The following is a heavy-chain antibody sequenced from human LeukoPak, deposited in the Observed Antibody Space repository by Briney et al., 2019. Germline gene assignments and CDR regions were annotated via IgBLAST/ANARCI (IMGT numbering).Heavy chain of an antibody. CDR3: ATGYVLRFLEWLGGWFDP. Sequence: ASVKVSCKASGGTFSSYAISWVRQAPGQGLEWMGGIIPIFGTANYAQKFQGRVTITADESTSTAYMELSSLRSEDTAVYYCATGYVLRFLEWLGGWFDPWGQGTLVTVSS. CDR2: IIPIFGTA. D-gene: IGHD3-3*01. CDR1: GGTFSSYA. J-gene: IGHJ5*02. V-gene: IGHV1-69*13.